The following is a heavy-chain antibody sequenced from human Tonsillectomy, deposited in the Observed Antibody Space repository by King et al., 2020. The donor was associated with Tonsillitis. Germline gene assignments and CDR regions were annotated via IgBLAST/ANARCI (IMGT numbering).Heavy chain of an antibody. CDR2: IYYSGST. J-gene: IGHJ5*02. CDR1: GGSISSYY. V-gene: IGHV4-59*01. CDR3: ARVRAAPSGDPSSWFDHNWFDP. D-gene: IGHD6-13*01. Sequence: VQLQESGPGLVKPSETLSLTCTVSGGSISSYYWSWIRQPPGKGLEWIGYIYYSGSTNYNPSLKSRVTLSVERSKNQFSLKLSSVTAADTAVYFWARVRAAPSGDPSSWFDHNWFDPWGQGTLVSVSS.